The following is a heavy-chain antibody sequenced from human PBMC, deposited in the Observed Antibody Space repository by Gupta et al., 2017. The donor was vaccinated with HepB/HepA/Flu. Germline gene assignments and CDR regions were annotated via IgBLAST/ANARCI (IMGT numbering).Heavy chain of an antibody. CDR2: IKKDGSEK. V-gene: IGHV3-7*01. D-gene: IGHD4-23*01. CDR1: GFALRDYW. CDR3: ARVQRVIHFGGFDI. Sequence: EVQVVESGGGLLHPGVSLRHSCAAAGFALRDYWMSWVSQAPGKGLEWVANIKKDGSEKYYVDSVEGRFTISRDNAKNSLYLQLNRLRAEDTAIYYCARVQRVIHFGGFDIWVQGTMVTVSS. J-gene: IGHJ3*02.